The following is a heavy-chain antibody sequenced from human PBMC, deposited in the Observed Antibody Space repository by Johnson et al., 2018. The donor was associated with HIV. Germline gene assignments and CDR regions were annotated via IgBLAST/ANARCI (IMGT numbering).Heavy chain of an antibody. V-gene: IGHV3-66*01. Sequence: VQLVESGGGLVQPGGSLRLSCAASGFTVSSNYMSWVRQAPGKGLEWVAVIYSGGSTYYADSVKGRFTISRDNSKNTLYLQMNSLRADDTAVYYCARERRLASNAFDIWGQGTMVTVSS. CDR3: ARERRLASNAFDI. CDR1: GFTVSSNY. J-gene: IGHJ3*02. CDR2: IYSGGST.